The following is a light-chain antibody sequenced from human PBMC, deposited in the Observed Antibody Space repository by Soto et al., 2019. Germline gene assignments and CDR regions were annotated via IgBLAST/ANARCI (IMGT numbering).Light chain of an antibody. J-gene: IGLJ1*01. Sequence: QSALTQPASVSGSPGQSITISRTGTSSDVGAYNRVSWYQQHSGKAPKLMIYEVSNRPSGVSNRFSGSKSGNTASLTISGLQAEDEADYYCLSYTTSSSYVFGTGTKVTVL. CDR3: LSYTTSSSYV. V-gene: IGLV2-14*01. CDR2: EVS. CDR1: SSDVGAYNR.